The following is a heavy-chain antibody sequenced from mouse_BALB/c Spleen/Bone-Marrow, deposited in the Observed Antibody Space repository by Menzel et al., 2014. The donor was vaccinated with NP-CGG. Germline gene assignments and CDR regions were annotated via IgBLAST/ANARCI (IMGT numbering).Heavy chain of an antibody. CDR1: GYTFTSYI. D-gene: IGHD2-3*01. CDR3: ARRWLSYAMDY. V-gene: IGHV1-14*01. CDR2: INPYNDGT. Sequence: EVQRVESGPELVKPGASVKMSCKASGYTFTSYIMHWVKQKPGQGLEWIGYINPYNDGTKYNEKFKGKATLTSDKSSSTAYMELSSLTSEDSAVYYCARRWLSYAMDYWGQGTSVTVSS. J-gene: IGHJ4*01.